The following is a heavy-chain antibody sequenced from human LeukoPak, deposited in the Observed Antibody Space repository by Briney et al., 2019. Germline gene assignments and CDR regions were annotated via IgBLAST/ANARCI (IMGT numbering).Heavy chain of an antibody. D-gene: IGHD3-3*01. CDR2: ISAYNGNT. CDR1: GYTFTDYY. V-gene: IGHV1-18*04. J-gene: IGHJ4*02. Sequence: ASVKVSCKASGYTFTDYYMHWVRQAPGQGLEWMGWISAYNGNTNYAQKLQGRVTMTTDTSTSTAYMELRSLRSDDTAVYYCARHDFWSGFARIDYWGQGTLVTVSS. CDR3: ARHDFWSGFARIDY.